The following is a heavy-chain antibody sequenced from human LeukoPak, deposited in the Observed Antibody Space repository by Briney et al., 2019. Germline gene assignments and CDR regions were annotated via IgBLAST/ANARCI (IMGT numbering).Heavy chain of an antibody. Sequence: GGSLRLSCAASGFTFSHYGMHWVRQAPGKGLGGGAFERYHGNNKDYTESVKGRFTISRDNSKNTLYLQMNSLRAEDTAVYYCVKEEGYRYYDFWTAFDHWGQGTRVTVPS. J-gene: IGHJ4*02. CDR2: ERYHGNNK. CDR1: GFTFSHYG. D-gene: IGHD3/OR15-3a*01. V-gene: IGHV3-30*02. CDR3: VKEEGYRYYDFWTAFDH.